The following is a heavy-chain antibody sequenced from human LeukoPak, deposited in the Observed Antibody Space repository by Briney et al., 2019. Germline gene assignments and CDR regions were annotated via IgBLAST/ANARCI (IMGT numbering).Heavy chain of an antibody. Sequence: SETLSLTCTVSGGSISAYYWSWIRQPPGKGLEWIGYILYSGSTNYNPSLKSRVTMSVDTSKNQFSLRLSSVTAADTAVYYCARTLLWFGELLYYFDYWGQGTLVTVSS. D-gene: IGHD3-10*01. J-gene: IGHJ4*02. CDR1: GGSISAYY. V-gene: IGHV4-59*08. CDR2: ILYSGST. CDR3: ARTLLWFGELLYYFDY.